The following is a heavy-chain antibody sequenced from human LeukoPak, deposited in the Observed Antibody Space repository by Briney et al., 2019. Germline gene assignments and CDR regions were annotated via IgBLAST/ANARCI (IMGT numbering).Heavy chain of an antibody. Sequence: GGSLRLSCAASGFTFSASWMTWVRQAPGKGLEWVANIKLDGSGEYYVDSVKGRFAISRDNAKNSLYLQMNSLRAEDTGIYYCAGGARYPDFWGQGALVTVSS. CDR2: IKLDGSGE. CDR1: GFTFSASW. D-gene: IGHD3-16*02. J-gene: IGHJ4*02. V-gene: IGHV3-7*04. CDR3: AGGARYPDF.